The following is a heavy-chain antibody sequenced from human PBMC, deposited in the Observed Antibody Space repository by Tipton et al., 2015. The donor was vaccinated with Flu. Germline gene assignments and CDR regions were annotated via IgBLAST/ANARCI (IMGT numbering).Heavy chain of an antibody. CDR2: IYYSGNT. Sequence: TLSLTCTVSGGSISTYYWSWIRRPPGKGLEWIGYIYYSGNTKYNPSLKSRVTISVDTSKNQFSLILTSVTAADTAVYYCARVPVGARTVLADFWGQGTLVTVSS. V-gene: IGHV4-59*01. J-gene: IGHJ4*02. CDR3: ARVPVGARTVLADF. D-gene: IGHD1-26*01. CDR1: GGSISTYY.